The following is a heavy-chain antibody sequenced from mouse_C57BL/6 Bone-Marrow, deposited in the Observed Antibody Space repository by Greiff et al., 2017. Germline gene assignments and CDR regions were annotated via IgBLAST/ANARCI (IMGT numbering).Heavy chain of an antibody. D-gene: IGHD2-4*01. J-gene: IGHJ3*01. CDR3: ACYYYYDVGFAY. V-gene: IGHV1-82*01. CDR2: IYPGDGDT. CDR1: GYAFSSSW. Sequence: QVQLQQSGPELVKPGASVKISCKASGYAFSSSWMNWVKQRPGKGLEWIGRIYPGDGDTNYNGKFKGKATLTADKSSSTAYMQLSSLTSEDSAVYFCACYYYYDVGFAYWGQGTLVTVSA.